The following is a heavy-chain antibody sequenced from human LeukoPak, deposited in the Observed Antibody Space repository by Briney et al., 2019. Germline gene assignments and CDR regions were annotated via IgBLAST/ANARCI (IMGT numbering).Heavy chain of an antibody. J-gene: IGHJ4*02. CDR1: AGSVSSGRYY. D-gene: IGHD3-3*01. Sequence: SETLSLTCTVSAGSVSSGRYYWGWIRQPPGKGLEWIGTFYYSGSTYYNPSLKSRVTISVDMSKNQFSLKVTSVTAADTAVYYCARVEGPSFDYWGQGTLVTVSS. CDR3: ARVEGPSFDY. CDR2: FYYSGST. V-gene: IGHV4-39*07.